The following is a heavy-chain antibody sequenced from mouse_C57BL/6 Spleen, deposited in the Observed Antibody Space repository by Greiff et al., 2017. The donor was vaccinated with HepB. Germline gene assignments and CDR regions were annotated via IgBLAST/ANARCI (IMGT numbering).Heavy chain of an antibody. CDR1: GYAFSSSW. CDR2: IYPGDGDT. J-gene: IGHJ3*01. D-gene: IGHD1-1*01. V-gene: IGHV1-82*01. CDR3: ARTLYGSTPWFAY. Sequence: VQLVESGPELVKPGASVKISCKASGYAFSSSWMNWVKQRPGKGLEWIGRIYPGDGDTNYNGKFKGKATLTADKSSSTAYMQLSSLTSEDSAVYVCARTLYGSTPWFAYWGQGTLVTVSA.